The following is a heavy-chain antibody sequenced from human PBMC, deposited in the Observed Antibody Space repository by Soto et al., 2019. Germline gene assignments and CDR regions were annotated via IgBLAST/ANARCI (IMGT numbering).Heavy chain of an antibody. CDR2: TYYRSKWYN. CDR3: ARDGYCSGGSCYPGEAFDI. D-gene: IGHD2-15*01. Sequence: PSQTLSLTCAISGDSVSSNSAAWNWIRQSPSRGLEWLGRTYYRSKWYNDYAVSVKSRITINPDTSKNQFSLQLNSVTPEDTAVYYCARDGYCSGGSCYPGEAFDIWGQGTMVTVSS. J-gene: IGHJ3*02. CDR1: GDSVSSNSAA. V-gene: IGHV6-1*01.